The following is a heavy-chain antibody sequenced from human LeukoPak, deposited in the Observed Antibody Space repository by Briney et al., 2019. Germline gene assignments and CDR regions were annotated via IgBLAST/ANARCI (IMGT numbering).Heavy chain of an antibody. V-gene: IGHV1-18*01. CDR2: ISAYNGNT. CDR1: GYTFTSYG. CDR3: ARDPRDPFYCSGGSCHLDY. J-gene: IGHJ4*02. Sequence: ASVKVSCKASGYTFTSYGISWVRQAPGQGLEWMGWISAYNGNTNYAQKLQGRVTMTTDTSTSTAYMELRSLRPDGTALYYRARDPRDPFYCSGGSCHLDYWGQGTLVTVSS. D-gene: IGHD2-15*01.